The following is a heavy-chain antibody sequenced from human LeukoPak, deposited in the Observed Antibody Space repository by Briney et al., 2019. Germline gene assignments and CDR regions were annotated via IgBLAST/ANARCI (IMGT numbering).Heavy chain of an antibody. D-gene: IGHD6-13*01. V-gene: IGHV5-51*01. J-gene: IGHJ5*02. CDR3: ARRAHDSSSWYTENNWFDP. CDR1: GYSFTSYW. CDR2: IYPGDSDT. Sequence: GESLKISCKGSGYSFTSYWIGWVRQMPGKGLEWMGIIYPGDSDTRYSPSFQGQVTISADKSISTAYLQWGSLKASDTAMYYCARRAHDSSSWYTENNWFDPWGQGTLVTVSS.